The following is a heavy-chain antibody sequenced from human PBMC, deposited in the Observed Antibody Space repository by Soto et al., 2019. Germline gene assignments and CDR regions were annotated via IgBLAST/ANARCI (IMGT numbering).Heavy chain of an antibody. CDR2: ISSSSSTI. J-gene: IGHJ4*02. CDR3: ARYSSKLRTFDY. D-gene: IGHD1-26*01. CDR1: GFTFSSYS. V-gene: IGHV3-48*02. Sequence: EVQLVESGGGLVQPGGSLRLYCAASGFTFSSYSMNWVRQAPGKGLEWVSYISSSSSTIYYADSVKGRFTISRDNAKNSLYLQMNSLRDEDTAVYYCARYSSKLRTFDYLVQGTLVTVSS.